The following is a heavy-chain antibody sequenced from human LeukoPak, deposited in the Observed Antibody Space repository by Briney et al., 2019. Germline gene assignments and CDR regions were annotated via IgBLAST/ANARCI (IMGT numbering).Heavy chain of an antibody. CDR2: IPFDGSNK. D-gene: IGHD6-13*01. CDR1: GFPFTSFG. CDR3: AKSSDRAAAGTDY. J-gene: IGHJ4*02. V-gene: IGHV3-30*02. Sequence: GGPLRLSCAASGFPFTSFGMHWAPQAPGRGLEGLAFIPFDGSNKYYADSVKGRFTISRDNSKNTLYLQLNSLRADDTAVYYCAKSSDRAAAGTDYWGQGTLVTVSS.